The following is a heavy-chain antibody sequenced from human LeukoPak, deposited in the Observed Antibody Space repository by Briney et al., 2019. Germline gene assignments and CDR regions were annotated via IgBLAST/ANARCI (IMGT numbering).Heavy chain of an antibody. Sequence: GASVKVSCKASGGTFSSYAISCVRQAPGQGLEWMGGIIPIFGTANYAQKFQGRVTITADESTSTAYMELSSLRSEDTAVYYCARAVYYYGSGSPDYYYGMDVWGKGTTVTVSS. D-gene: IGHD3-10*01. CDR1: GGTFSSYA. J-gene: IGHJ6*04. CDR3: ARAVYYYGSGSPDYYYGMDV. CDR2: IIPIFGTA. V-gene: IGHV1-69*13.